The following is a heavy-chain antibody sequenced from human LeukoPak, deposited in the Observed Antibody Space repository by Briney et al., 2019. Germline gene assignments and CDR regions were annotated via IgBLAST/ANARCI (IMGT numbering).Heavy chain of an antibody. Sequence: GGSLRLSCAASGFTFSSYGMHWVRQAPGKGLEWVANIKQDGSEKYYVDSVKGRFTISRDNAKNSLYLQMNSLRAEDTAVYYCARVFYSSGWYFVGAFDIWGQGTMVTVSS. J-gene: IGHJ3*02. D-gene: IGHD6-19*01. CDR1: GFTFSSYG. V-gene: IGHV3-7*01. CDR2: IKQDGSEK. CDR3: ARVFYSSGWYFVGAFDI.